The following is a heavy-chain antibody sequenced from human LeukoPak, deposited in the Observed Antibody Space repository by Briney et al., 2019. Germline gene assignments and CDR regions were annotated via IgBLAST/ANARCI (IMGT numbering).Heavy chain of an antibody. J-gene: IGHJ3*02. CDR2: IYTSGST. Sequence: SETLSLTCAVYGGSFSGYYWSWIRQPAGKGLEWIGRIYTSGSTNYNPSLKSRVTMSVDTSKNQFSLKLSSVTAADTAVYYCARDDYYDSSGFYYNDAFDIWGQGTMVTVSS. CDR1: GGSFSGYY. D-gene: IGHD3-22*01. V-gene: IGHV4-4*07. CDR3: ARDDYYDSSGFYYNDAFDI.